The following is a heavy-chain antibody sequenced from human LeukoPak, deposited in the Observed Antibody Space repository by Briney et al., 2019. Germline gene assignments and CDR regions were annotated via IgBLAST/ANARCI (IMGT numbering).Heavy chain of an antibody. CDR2: ISSSSSTI. CDR1: GFTFSSYE. V-gene: IGHV3-48*02. D-gene: IGHD3-22*01. J-gene: IGHJ4*02. Sequence: GGSLRLSCAASGFTFSSYEMNWVRQAPGKGLEWVSYISSSSSTIYYADSVKGRFTISRDNAKNSLYLQMNSLRDEDTAVYYCARDGYYDSSGYYYDYWGQGTLVTVSS. CDR3: ARDGYYDSSGYYYDY.